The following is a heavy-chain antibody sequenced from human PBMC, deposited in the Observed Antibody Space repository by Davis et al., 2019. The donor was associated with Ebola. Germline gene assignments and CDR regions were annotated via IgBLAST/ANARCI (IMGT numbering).Heavy chain of an antibody. CDR2: INPNSGGT. D-gene: IGHD2-15*01. J-gene: IGHJ5*02. CDR3: ARDPWACSGGSCYPYNWFDP. CDR1: GYTFTGYY. Sequence: ASVKVSCKASGYTFTGYYMHWVRQAPGQGLEWMGWINPNSGGTNYAQKFQGRVTMTRDTSISTAYMELRSLRSDDTAVYYCARDPWACSGGSCYPYNWFDPWGQGTLVTVSS. V-gene: IGHV1-2*02.